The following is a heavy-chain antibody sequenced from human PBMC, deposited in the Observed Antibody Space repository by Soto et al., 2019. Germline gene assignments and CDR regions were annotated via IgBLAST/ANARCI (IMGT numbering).Heavy chain of an antibody. D-gene: IGHD6-13*01. CDR2: INAGNCNT. J-gene: IGHJ4*02. V-gene: IGHV1-3*05. Sequence: QVQLVQSGAEEKKPGASVKVSCKASGYTFTSYAMHWVRQAPGQRLEWMGWINAGNCNTKYSQKFQGRVTITTDTSATTAYMELSSLRPEDTAVYYCARDVAAADYWGQGTLVTVSS. CDR1: GYTFTSYA. CDR3: ARDVAAADY.